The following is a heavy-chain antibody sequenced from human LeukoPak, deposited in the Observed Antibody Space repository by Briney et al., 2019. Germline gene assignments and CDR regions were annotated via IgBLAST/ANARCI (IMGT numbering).Heavy chain of an antibody. J-gene: IGHJ6*02. CDR2: ISGSGGNT. D-gene: IGHD2/OR15-2a*01. V-gene: IGHV3-23*01. CDR1: GLTLSNYG. Sequence: QTGGSLRLSCAVSGLTLSNYGMSWVRQAPGKGLEWVSGISGSGGNTYYADSVKGRFTISRDNSKNTLYLQMNSLRAEDTAVYYCARGNYYGMDVWGQGTTVTVSS. CDR3: ARGNYYGMDV.